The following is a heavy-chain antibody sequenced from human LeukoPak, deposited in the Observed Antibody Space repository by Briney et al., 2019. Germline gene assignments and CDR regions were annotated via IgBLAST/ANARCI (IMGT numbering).Heavy chain of an antibody. CDR2: IWYDGSNK. CDR3: AKGYCSGGSCYSSDWFDP. J-gene: IGHJ5*02. CDR1: GVTFSSYG. Sequence: GRSLRLSCAASGVTFSSYGMHWVRQAPGKGLEWVAVIWYDGSNKYYADSAKGRFTISRDNSKNTLYLQMNSLRAEDTTVYYCAKGYCSGGSCYSSDWFDPWGQGTLVTVSS. V-gene: IGHV3-33*06. D-gene: IGHD2-15*01.